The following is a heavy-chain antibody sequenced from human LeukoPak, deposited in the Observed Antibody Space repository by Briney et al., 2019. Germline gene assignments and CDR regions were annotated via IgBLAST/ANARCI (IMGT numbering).Heavy chain of an antibody. D-gene: IGHD4-11*01. V-gene: IGHV3-48*02. Sequence: GGSLRLSCTASGFPFSSYSMNWVRQAPGKGLEWVSYIGSSSSTIYYADSVKGRFTISRDNAKNSLYLQMKSLRDEDTAVYYCARDRDYSFDYWGQGTLVTVSS. J-gene: IGHJ4*02. CDR1: GFPFSSYS. CDR2: IGSSSSTI. CDR3: ARDRDYSFDY.